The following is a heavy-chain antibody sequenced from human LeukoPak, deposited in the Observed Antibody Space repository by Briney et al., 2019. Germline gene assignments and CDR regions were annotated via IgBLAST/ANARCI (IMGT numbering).Heavy chain of an antibody. CDR2: TYYMSKWYN. CDR1: GDSVSSNSGA. V-gene: IGHV6-1*01. J-gene: IGHJ5*01. Sequence: SQTLSLTCAISGDSVSSNSGAWNWIRQSPSRCLEWLGRTYYMSKWYNEYAVCVKSRITINPATSKNQFSLQLNSVTPEDTAVYYCARLYNSAWFDSWGQGTLVTVSP. D-gene: IGHD6-19*01. CDR3: ARLYNSAWFDS.